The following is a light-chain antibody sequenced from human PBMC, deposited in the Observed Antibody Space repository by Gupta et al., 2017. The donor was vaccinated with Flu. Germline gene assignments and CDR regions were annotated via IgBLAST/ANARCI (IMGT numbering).Light chain of an antibody. CDR3: GSYTTGATWK. J-gene: IGLJ3*02. CDR1: TSDVGGYNY. CDR2: EVT. V-gene: IGLV2-14*01. Sequence: SALTQPAPVSGSPGQSVTSSCTGTTSDVGGYNYVSWYQHYPGKAPKLLIYEVTNRPSGVSPRFSGSKSGNTASLTISGLQTEDEADYYCGSYTTGATWKFGGGTKVTAL.